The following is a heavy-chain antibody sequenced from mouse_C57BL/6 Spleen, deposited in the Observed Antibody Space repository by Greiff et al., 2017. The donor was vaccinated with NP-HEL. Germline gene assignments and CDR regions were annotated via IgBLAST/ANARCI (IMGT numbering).Heavy chain of an antibody. CDR3: ARGYYGGYVDV. V-gene: IGHV5-4*01. J-gene: IGHJ1*03. D-gene: IGHD1-1*01. CDR2: ISDGGSYT. CDR1: GFTFSSYA. Sequence: EVQLVESGGGLVKPGGSLKLSCAASGFTFSSYAMSWVRQTPEKRLEWVATISDGGSYTYYPDNVKGRFTISRDNAKNNLYLQMSHLKSEDTAMYYCARGYYGGYVDVWGTGTTVTVSS.